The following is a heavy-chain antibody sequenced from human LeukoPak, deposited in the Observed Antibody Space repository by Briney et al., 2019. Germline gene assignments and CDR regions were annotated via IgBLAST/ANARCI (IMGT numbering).Heavy chain of an antibody. CDR1: GGSISSSNW. CDR3: ARDAGSGSYSEYDAFDI. J-gene: IGHJ3*02. Sequence: SETLSLTCAVSGGSISSSNWWSWVRQPPGKGLEWIGEIYHSGSTNYNPSLKSRVTISVDKSKNQFSLKLSSVTAADTAVYYCARDAGSGSYSEYDAFDIWGQGTMVTVSS. V-gene: IGHV4-4*02. D-gene: IGHD3-10*01. CDR2: IYHSGST.